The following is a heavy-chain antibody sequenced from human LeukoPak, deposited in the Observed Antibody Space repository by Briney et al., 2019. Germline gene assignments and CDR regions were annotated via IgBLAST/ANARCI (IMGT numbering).Heavy chain of an antibody. D-gene: IGHD6-6*01. J-gene: IGHJ5*02. V-gene: IGHV1-2*02. CDR1: GYTFTGYY. CDR2: INPNSGGT. CDR3: ARGPSSIAAPNWFDP. Sequence: ASVKVSCKASGYTFTGYYMHWVRQAPGQGLEWMGWINPNSGGTNYAQKFQGRVTMTRDTSISTAYMELSRLRSDGTAVYYCARGPSSIAAPNWFDPWGQGTLVTVSS.